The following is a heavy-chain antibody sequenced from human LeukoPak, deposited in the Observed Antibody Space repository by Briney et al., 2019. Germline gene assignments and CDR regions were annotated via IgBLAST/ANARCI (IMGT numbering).Heavy chain of an antibody. D-gene: IGHD2-2*01. V-gene: IGHV3-21*01. CDR3: ARESSYYYGMDV. J-gene: IGHJ6*04. CDR2: ISSSSSYI. Sequence: GGSLRLSCAASGFTFSSYSMNWVRQAPGKGLEWVSSISSSSSYIYYADSVKGRFTISRDNAKNSLYLQMNSLRAEDTAVYYCARESSYYYGMDVWGKGSTVTVSS. CDR1: GFTFSSYS.